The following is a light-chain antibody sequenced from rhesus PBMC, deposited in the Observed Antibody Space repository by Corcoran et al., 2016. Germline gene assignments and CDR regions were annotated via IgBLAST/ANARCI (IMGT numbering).Light chain of an antibody. CDR1: QGISNN. J-gene: IGKJ4*01. CDR3: QQHNNYPLT. V-gene: IGKV1S14*01. Sequence: DIQMTQSPSSLSVSVGDTVTITCRASQGISNNLAWYQQKPVKAPKPLIYYASTLESGVPSRFSGSGSGTHFTHAIRGLQPEGFATYYCQQHNNYPLTFGGGTKVELK. CDR2: YAS.